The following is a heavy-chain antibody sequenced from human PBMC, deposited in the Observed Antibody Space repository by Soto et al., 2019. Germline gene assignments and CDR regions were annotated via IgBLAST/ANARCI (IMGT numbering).Heavy chain of an antibody. CDR2: INAGNGNT. CDR1: GGTFNNLA. D-gene: IGHD3-10*01. J-gene: IGHJ5*01. CDR3: ASGYFYGSGSYLNWFDS. V-gene: IGHV1-3*01. Sequence: ASVKVSCKASGGTFNNLAISWVRQAPGQRLEWMGWINAGNGNTKYSQKFQGRVTITRDTSASTAYMELSSLRSEDTAVYYCASGYFYGSGSYLNWFDSWGKGTLVTVSS.